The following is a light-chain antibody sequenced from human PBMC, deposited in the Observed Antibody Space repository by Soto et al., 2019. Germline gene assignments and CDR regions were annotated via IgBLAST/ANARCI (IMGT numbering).Light chain of an antibody. Sequence: QSALTQPASVSGSPGQSITISCTGTSGYVGSYNLVSWYQQYPGKAPKLIIYEGSERPLGVSNRFSGSKSGNTASLTISGLQAEDEADYYCCSYPGTNTPRFGTGIKLTVL. V-gene: IGLV2-23*01. CDR3: CSYPGTNTPR. CDR1: SGYVGSYNL. CDR2: EGS. J-gene: IGLJ1*01.